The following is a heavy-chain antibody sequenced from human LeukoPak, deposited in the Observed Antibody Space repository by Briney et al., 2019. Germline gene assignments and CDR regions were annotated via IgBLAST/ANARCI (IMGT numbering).Heavy chain of an antibody. J-gene: IGHJ4*02. D-gene: IGHD2-2*01. Sequence: VGSLRLSCAASGFTFRSYGVHWGREAPGKGLQLVSFIRYDGSNKYYADSVKGRFTISRDNSKNTLYLQMNSLRAEDTAVYYCAKDFEIPAAYEHYWGQGTLVTVSS. V-gene: IGHV3-30*02. CDR1: GFTFRSYG. CDR3: AKDFEIPAAYEHY. CDR2: IRYDGSNK.